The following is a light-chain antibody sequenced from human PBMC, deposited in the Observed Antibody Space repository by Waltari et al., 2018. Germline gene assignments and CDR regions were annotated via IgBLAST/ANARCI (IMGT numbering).Light chain of an antibody. CDR3: QSADSSGNTYV. V-gene: IGLV3-25*02. Sequence: SYELTQPPSVSVSPGQTARIPCSGDALPKKYAYGYQQKPRQAPVLVIYKGSERPSGIPARFSGSSSGTTVTLTISGVQAEDEADYYCQSADSSGNTYVFGIGTKVTVL. J-gene: IGLJ1*01. CDR1: ALPKKY. CDR2: KGS.